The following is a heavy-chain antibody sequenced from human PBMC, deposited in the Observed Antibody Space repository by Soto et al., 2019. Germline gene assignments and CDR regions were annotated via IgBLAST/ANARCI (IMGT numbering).Heavy chain of an antibody. D-gene: IGHD3-9*01. V-gene: IGHV3-33*01. Sequence: GGSLRLSCAASGFTFSSYGMHWVRQAPGKGLEWVAVIWYDGSNKYYADSVKGRFTISRDNSKNTLYLQMNSLRAEDTAVYYCARGSFYDILTGQNPYYYYGMGVWGQGTTVTVSS. CDR3: ARGSFYDILTGQNPYYYYGMGV. J-gene: IGHJ6*02. CDR2: IWYDGSNK. CDR1: GFTFSSYG.